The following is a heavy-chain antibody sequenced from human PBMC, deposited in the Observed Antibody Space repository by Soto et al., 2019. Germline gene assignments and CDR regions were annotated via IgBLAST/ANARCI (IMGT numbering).Heavy chain of an antibody. Sequence: ASVKVSCKASGYTFTSYAMHWVRQAPGQRLEWMGWINAGNGNTKYSQKFQGRVTITRDTSASTAYMELSSLRSEDTAVYYCARGYSSSDYYYYYGMDVWGQGTTVTVS. J-gene: IGHJ6*02. CDR2: INAGNGNT. D-gene: IGHD6-13*01. CDR3: ARGYSSSDYYYYYGMDV. V-gene: IGHV1-3*01. CDR1: GYTFTSYA.